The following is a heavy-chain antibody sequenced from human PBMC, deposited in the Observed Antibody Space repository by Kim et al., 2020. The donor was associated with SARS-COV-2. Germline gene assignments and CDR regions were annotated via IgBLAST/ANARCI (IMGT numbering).Heavy chain of an antibody. D-gene: IGHD3-22*01. CDR1: GGSISSSSYY. V-gene: IGHV4-39*07. CDR2: IYYSGSN. J-gene: IGHJ4*02. CDR3: ASTPHDSSGYYPVYD. Sequence: SETLSLTCTVSGGSISSSSYYWGWIRQPPGKGLEWIGSIYYSGSNYYNPSLKSRVTISVDTSKNQFSLKLSSVTAADTAVYYCASTPHDSSGYYPVYDWGQGTLVTVSS.